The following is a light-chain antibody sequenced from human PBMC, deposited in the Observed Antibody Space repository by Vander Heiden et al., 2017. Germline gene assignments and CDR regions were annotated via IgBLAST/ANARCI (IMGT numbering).Light chain of an antibody. Sequence: HSLLPHPPSLSCPPRPRLPLSCTGSSSNIGAGYDVHWYQQLPGTAPKLLIYGNSNRPSGVPDRFSGSKSGTSASLAITGLQAEDEADYYCQSYDSSLSGPVVFGGGTKLTVL. J-gene: IGLJ2*01. CDR1: SSNIGAGYD. CDR2: GNS. CDR3: QSYDSSLSGPVV. V-gene: IGLV1-40*01.